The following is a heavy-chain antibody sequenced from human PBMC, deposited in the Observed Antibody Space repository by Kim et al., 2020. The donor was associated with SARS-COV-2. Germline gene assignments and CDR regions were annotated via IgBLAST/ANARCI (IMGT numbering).Heavy chain of an antibody. Sequence: NPSLKSRVTISVDTSKNQFSLKLSSVTAADTAVYYCARDLGSSSSAAFDYWGQGTLVTVSS. CDR3: ARDLGSSSSAAFDY. V-gene: IGHV4-31*02. D-gene: IGHD6-6*01. J-gene: IGHJ4*02.